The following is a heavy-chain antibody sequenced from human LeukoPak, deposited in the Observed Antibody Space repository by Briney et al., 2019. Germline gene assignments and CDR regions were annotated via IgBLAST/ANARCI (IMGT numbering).Heavy chain of an antibody. CDR3: ARIINGAFDI. D-gene: IGHD2-8*01. CDR1: GYTFTGYY. Sequence: ASVKVSCKASGYTFTGYYMHWVRQAPGQGLEWMGWINPNSGGTNYAQNFQGRVTMTRDTSISTAYMELSRLRSDDTAVYYCARIINGAFDIWGQGTMVTVSS. J-gene: IGHJ3*02. CDR2: INPNSGGT. V-gene: IGHV1-2*02.